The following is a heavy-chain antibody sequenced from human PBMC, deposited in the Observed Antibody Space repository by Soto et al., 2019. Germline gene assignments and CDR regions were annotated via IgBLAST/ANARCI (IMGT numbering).Heavy chain of an antibody. D-gene: IGHD6-13*01. Sequence: GGSLRLSCAASGSTFSSYEMNWVRQAPGKGLEWVSYISSSGSTIYYADSVKGRFTISRDNAKNSLYLQMNSLRAEDTAVYYCARDLVPRLRLESSSEFDYWGQGTLVTVSS. J-gene: IGHJ4*02. CDR3: ARDLVPRLRLESSSEFDY. V-gene: IGHV3-48*03. CDR2: ISSSGSTI. CDR1: GSTFSSYE.